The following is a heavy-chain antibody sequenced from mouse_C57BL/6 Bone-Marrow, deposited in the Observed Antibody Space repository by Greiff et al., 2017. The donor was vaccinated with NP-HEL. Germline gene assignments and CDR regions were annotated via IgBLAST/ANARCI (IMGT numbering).Heavy chain of an antibody. CDR2: IDPENGDT. CDR1: GFNIKDDY. V-gene: IGHV14-4*01. D-gene: IGHD3-2*02. Sequence: EVQLQQSGAELVRPGASVKLSCTASGFNIKDDYMHWVKQRPEQGLEWIGWIDPENGDTEYASKFQGKATITADTSSNTAYLQLSSLTSEDTAVYYCTTSDSSGPGAWFAYWGQGTLVTVSA. CDR3: TTSDSSGPGAWFAY. J-gene: IGHJ3*01.